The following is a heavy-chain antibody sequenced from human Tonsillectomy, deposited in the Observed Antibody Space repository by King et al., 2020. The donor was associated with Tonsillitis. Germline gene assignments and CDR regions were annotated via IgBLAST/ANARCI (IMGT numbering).Heavy chain of an antibody. CDR3: AKTYYYDSGSFYSGAFD. J-gene: IGHJ4*02. Sequence: VQLVESGAEVKKPGASVKVSCKASGYTFTSYYMHWVRQAPGQGLEWMGIINPSGGSTSYAQKFQGRVTMTRDTSTSTVYMELSSLRSEDTAVYYCAKTYYYDSGSFYSGAFDYGAREPWSPSPQ. V-gene: IGHV1-46*01. CDR1: GYTFTSYY. CDR2: INPSGGST. D-gene: IGHD3-10*01.